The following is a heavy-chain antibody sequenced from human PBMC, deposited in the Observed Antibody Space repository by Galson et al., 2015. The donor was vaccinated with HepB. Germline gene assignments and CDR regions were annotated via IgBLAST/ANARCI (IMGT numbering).Heavy chain of an antibody. J-gene: IGHJ4*02. CDR1: GSTLTELS. CDR3: ATGGQLVGEFDY. D-gene: IGHD6-13*01. Sequence: SVKVSCKASGSTLTELSMHWVRQAPGKGLEWMGGFDPEDGETIYAQKFQGRVTMTEDTSTDTAYMELSSLRSEDTAVYYCATGGQLVGEFDYWGQGTLVTVSS. CDR2: FDPEDGET. V-gene: IGHV1-24*01.